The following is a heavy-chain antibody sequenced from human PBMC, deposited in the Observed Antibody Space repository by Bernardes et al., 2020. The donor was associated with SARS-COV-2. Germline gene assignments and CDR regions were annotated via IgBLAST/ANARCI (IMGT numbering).Heavy chain of an antibody. V-gene: IGHV3-23*01. Sequence: GGSLSPSRAAPGFTLIDYALHWVRPAPWKGLEWVSAFRHGRLSLYYADPVKGRFTISRDSSKNTLYLQMNSLRADDTAVYYCAKTIRPHLPPWYGMDAWGQGTTVTVSS. CDR3: AKTIRPHLPPWYGMDA. CDR2: FRHGRLSL. J-gene: IGHJ6*02. CDR1: GFTLIDYA.